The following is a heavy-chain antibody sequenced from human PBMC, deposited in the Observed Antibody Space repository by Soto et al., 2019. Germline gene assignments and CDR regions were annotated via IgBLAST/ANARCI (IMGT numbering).Heavy chain of an antibody. CDR1: GGTFSSYT. D-gene: IGHD1-1*01. CDR3: ASGTTDYFDY. CDR2: IIPILGIA. V-gene: IGHV1-69*02. Sequence: QVQLVQSGAEVKKPGSSVKVSCKASGGTFSSYTISWVRQAPGQRLEWMGRIIPILGIANYAQKFQGRVTITADKSTSTAYMELSSLRSEDTAVYYCASGTTDYFDYWGQGTLVTVSS. J-gene: IGHJ4*02.